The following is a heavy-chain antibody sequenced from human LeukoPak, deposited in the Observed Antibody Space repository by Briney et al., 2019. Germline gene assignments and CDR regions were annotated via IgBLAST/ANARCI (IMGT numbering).Heavy chain of an antibody. J-gene: IGHJ4*02. CDR2: IYTSGST. CDR3: AREWTTVTAYFDY. CDR1: GGSISSYY. Sequence: PSETLSLTCTVSGGSISSYYWSWIRRPAGKGLEWSGRIYTSGSTNYNPSLKSRVTMSVDTSKNQFSLKLDSVTAADTAVYYCAREWTTVTAYFDYWGQGTLVTVSS. V-gene: IGHV4-4*07. D-gene: IGHD4-17*01.